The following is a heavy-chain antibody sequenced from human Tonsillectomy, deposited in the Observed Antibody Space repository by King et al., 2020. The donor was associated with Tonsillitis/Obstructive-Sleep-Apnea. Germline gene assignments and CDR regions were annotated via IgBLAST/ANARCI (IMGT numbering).Heavy chain of an antibody. CDR2: IYYSGST. CDR3: ASLLYCTNGVCSPGDWSRFDI. J-gene: IGHJ3*02. D-gene: IGHD2-8*01. V-gene: IGHV4-39*01. Sequence: QLQESGPGLVKPSETLSLTCTVSGGSISSSSYYWGWIRQPPGKGLEWIGSIYYSGSTYYNPSLKSRVTISVDTSKNQFSLKLSSVTAADTAVYYCASLLYCTNGVCSPGDWSRFDIWGQGTMVTVSS. CDR1: GGSISSSSYY.